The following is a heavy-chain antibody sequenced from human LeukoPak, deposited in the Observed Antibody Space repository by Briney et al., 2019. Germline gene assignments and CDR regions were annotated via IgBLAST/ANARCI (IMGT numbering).Heavy chain of an antibody. J-gene: IGHJ4*02. CDR2: IIPIFGTA. Sequence: ASVKVSCKASGYTFTGYYMHWVRQAPGQGLEWMGGIIPIFGTANYAQKFQGRVTITADESTSTAYMELSSLRSEDTAVYYCANSRFGSFGGGWGQGTLVTVSS. CDR1: GYTFTGYY. CDR3: ANSRFGSFGGG. V-gene: IGHV1-69*13. D-gene: IGHD3-16*01.